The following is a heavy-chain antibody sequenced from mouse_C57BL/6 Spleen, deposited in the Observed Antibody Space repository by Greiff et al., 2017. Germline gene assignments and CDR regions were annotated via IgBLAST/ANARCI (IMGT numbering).Heavy chain of an antibody. J-gene: IGHJ4*01. CDR1: GFSLTSYG. CDR3: ARTGTMDYAMDY. Sequence: VKLQESGPGLVAPSQSLSITCTVSGFSLTSYGVDWVRQSPGKGLEWLGVIWGVGSTNYNSALKSRLSISTANSKSQVFLKMNSLQTDDTAMYYCARTGTMDYAMDYWGQGTSVTVSS. D-gene: IGHD4-1*01. CDR2: IWGVGST. V-gene: IGHV2-6*01.